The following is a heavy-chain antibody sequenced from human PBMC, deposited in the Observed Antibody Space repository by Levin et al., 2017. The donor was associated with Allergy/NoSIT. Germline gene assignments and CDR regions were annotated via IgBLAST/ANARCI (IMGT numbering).Heavy chain of an antibody. CDR2: INPGNGNT. CDR1: GYTFTNYA. J-gene: IGHJ4*02. Sequence: ASVKVSCKASGYTFTNYAIHWVRQAPGQRLEWMGWINPGNGNTKYSQKFQGRVTITRDTSASTAYLELSSLRSEDTAVYYCARWLGAGSATGIAETGTKDFWGQGTLVTVSS. D-gene: IGHD6-13*01. CDR3: ARWLGAGSATGIAETGTKDF. V-gene: IGHV1-3*01.